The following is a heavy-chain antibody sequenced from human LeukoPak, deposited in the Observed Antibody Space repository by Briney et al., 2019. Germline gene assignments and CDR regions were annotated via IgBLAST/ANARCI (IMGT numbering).Heavy chain of an antibody. CDR1: GFTFSTYS. CDR3: ARDAIMDV. J-gene: IGHJ6*03. CDR2: ISSNGTTR. V-gene: IGHV3-48*01. Sequence: GGSLRLSCAAFGFTFSTYSMNWVRQAPGKGLEWVSYISSNGTTRYYADSVKGRFTISRDNAKNSLYLQMNSLRAEDTAVYYCARDAIMDVWGKGTTVTVSS. D-gene: IGHD2-2*01.